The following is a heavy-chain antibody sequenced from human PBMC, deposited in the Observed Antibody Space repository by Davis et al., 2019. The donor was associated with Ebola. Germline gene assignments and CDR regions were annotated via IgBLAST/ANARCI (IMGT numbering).Heavy chain of an antibody. J-gene: IGHJ5*02. CDR2: IYYSGST. CDR1: GGSISSSSYY. Sequence: GSLRLSCTVSGGSISSSSYYWGWIRQPPGKGLEWIGSIYYSGSTYYNPSLKSRVTISVDTSKNQFSLKLSSVTAADTAVYYCARRSSSWQRFDPWGQGALVTVSS. D-gene: IGHD6-13*01. CDR3: ARRSSSWQRFDP. V-gene: IGHV4-39*01.